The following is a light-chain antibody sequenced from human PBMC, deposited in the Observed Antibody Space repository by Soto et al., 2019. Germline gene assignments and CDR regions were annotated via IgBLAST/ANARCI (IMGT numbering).Light chain of an antibody. V-gene: IGLV3-21*04. CDR3: QVWDIGSGVA. J-gene: IGLJ2*01. CDR2: YDS. Sequence: SYVLTQAPSVSVAPGKTARVTCGGNNFGSKSVHWYQQKPGQAPVLVIYYDSDRPSGVPERFSGSNSGNMATLTISRVEAGDEADYYCQVWDIGSGVAFGGGTKVTVL. CDR1: NFGSKS.